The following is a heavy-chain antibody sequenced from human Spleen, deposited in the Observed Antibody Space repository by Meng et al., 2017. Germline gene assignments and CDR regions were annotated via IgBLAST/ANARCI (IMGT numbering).Heavy chain of an antibody. CDR3: AVLEGG. D-gene: IGHD1-1*01. Sequence: ASVKVSCKASGYTFTNYDINWVRQATGQGLEWIGWISPNDGHTNYAHKFLGRVTVTRDVSTNTADMEMSSLTYDDTAVYYCAVLEGGWGQGTLVTVSS. CDR1: GYTFTNYD. V-gene: IGHV1-2*07. J-gene: IGHJ4*02. CDR2: ISPNDGHT.